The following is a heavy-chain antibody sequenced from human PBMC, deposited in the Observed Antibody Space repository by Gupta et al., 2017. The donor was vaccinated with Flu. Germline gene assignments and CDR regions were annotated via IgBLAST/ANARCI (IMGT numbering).Heavy chain of an antibody. CDR3: AREYSSSSGPDYYYYYGMDV. CDR1: GFSLSNARMG. CDR2: IFSNDEK. J-gene: IGHJ6*02. Sequence: QVTLKESGPVLVKPTETLTLTCTVSGFSLSNARMGVSWIRQPPGKALEWLAHIFSNDEKSYSTSLKSRLTISKDTSKSQVVLTMTNMDPVDTATYYCAREYSSSSGPDYYYYYGMDVWGQGTTVTVSS. D-gene: IGHD6-6*01. V-gene: IGHV2-26*01.